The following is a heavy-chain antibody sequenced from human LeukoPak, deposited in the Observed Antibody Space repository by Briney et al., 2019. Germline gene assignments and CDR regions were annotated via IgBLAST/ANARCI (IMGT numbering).Heavy chain of an antibody. CDR3: ARTNVVVPAGTYDY. D-gene: IGHD2-2*01. CDR1: GGTFSSYA. CDR2: ISAYNGNT. V-gene: IGHV1-18*01. Sequence: GASVKVSCKASGGTFSSYAISWVRQAPGQGLEWMGWISAYNGNTNYAQKLQGRVTMTTDTSTSTAYMELRSLRSDDTAVYYCARTNVVVPAGTYDYWGQGTLVTVSS. J-gene: IGHJ4*02.